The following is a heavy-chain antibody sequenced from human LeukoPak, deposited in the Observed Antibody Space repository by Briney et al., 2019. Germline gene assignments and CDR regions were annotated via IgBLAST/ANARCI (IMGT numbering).Heavy chain of an antibody. Sequence: GGSLRLSCAASGFTFSSYWMSWVRQAPGKGLEWVANIKQDGSEKYYVDSVKGRFTISRDNSKNTLYLQMNSLRAEDTAVYYCAKNGGTNSEFDYWGQGTLVTVSS. D-gene: IGHD4-23*01. J-gene: IGHJ4*02. CDR1: GFTFSSYW. V-gene: IGHV3-7*01. CDR2: IKQDGSEK. CDR3: AKNGGTNSEFDY.